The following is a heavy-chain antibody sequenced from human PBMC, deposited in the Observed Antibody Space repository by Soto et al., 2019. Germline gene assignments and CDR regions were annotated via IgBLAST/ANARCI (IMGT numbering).Heavy chain of an antibody. CDR2: IKQDGSEK. Sequence: EVQLVESGGGLVQPGGSLRLSCAASGFTFSSYWMSWVRQAPGKGLEWVANIKQDGSEKYYVDSVKGRFTIFRDNAENSLFLQMSSLRAEDTAVYYCARETVELATNGWGQGTLVTVSS. J-gene: IGHJ4*02. CDR3: ARETVELATNG. D-gene: IGHD5-12*01. CDR1: GFTFSSYW. V-gene: IGHV3-7*01.